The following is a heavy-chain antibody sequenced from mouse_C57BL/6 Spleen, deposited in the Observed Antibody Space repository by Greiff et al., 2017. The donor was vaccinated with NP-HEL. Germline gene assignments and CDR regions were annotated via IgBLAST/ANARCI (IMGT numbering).Heavy chain of an antibody. Sequence: EVKVVESGGDLVKPGGSLKLSCAASGFTFSSYGMSWVRQTPDKRLEWVATISSGGSYTYYPDSVKGRFTISRDNAKNTLYLQMSSLKSEDTAMYYCARQEGYSNYYDGVYFDYWGQGTTLTVSS. J-gene: IGHJ2*01. CDR2: ISSGGSYT. D-gene: IGHD2-5*01. V-gene: IGHV5-6*01. CDR3: ARQEGYSNYYDGVYFDY. CDR1: GFTFSSYG.